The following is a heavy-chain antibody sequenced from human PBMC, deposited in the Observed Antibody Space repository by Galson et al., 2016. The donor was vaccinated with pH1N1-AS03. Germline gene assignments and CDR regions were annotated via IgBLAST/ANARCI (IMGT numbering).Heavy chain of an antibody. V-gene: IGHV3-30*09. Sequence: SLRLSCAASGFSFSSYAMHWVRQAPGKGLEWVAVISYDGRNQLYADSVKSRFAISRDTSKNTLFLQMNSLRPEDTAVYYCSRGRYGDYESGYYYGMDVWSQGTTVTVSS. D-gene: IGHD4-17*01. CDR1: GFSFSSYA. J-gene: IGHJ6*02. CDR2: ISYDGRNQ. CDR3: SRGRYGDYESGYYYGMDV.